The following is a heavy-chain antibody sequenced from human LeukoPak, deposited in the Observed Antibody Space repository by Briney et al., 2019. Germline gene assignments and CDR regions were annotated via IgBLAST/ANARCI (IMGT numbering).Heavy chain of an antibody. V-gene: IGHV3-23*01. CDR2: ISPSASHR. J-gene: IGHJ5*02. D-gene: IGHD5-18*01. Sequence: QAGGSLCPSCPASGFSFSNYAMTWVRQAPGKGLEWVAAISPSASHRSCADFVGGRSTIARDTSTHTLDLQMSSLRAEDTAVYHCVKERFGSFDPWGQGTLVTVSS. CDR1: GFSFSNYA. CDR3: VKERFGSFDP.